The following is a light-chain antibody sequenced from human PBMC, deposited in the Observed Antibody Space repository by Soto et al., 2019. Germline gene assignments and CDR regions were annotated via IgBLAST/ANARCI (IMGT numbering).Light chain of an antibody. V-gene: IGKV2-30*01. CDR1: QSLVSSDGDTY. Sequence: DVGMTQSPLSLPVTLGQPASISCRSSQSLVSSDGDTYLSWFQQRPGQSPRRLIYKVFNRDSGVPDRFSGSGSGTYFTLAISSVEAEDVGVSYCMQGAHGPPWTFGQGTKVEI. CDR2: KVF. CDR3: MQGAHGPPWT. J-gene: IGKJ1*01.